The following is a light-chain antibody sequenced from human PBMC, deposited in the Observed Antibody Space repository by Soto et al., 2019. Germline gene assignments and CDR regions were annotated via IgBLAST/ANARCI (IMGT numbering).Light chain of an antibody. CDR3: QQYDNWPPLT. Sequence: EIVMTQSPATLSVSSGERATLSCRASQSVSSNLAWYQQKPGQAPRLLIHGASTRATGIPARFSGSGSGTEFTLTISSLQSEDFAVYYCQQYDNWPPLTFGGGTKVDIK. CDR2: GAS. CDR1: QSVSSN. J-gene: IGKJ4*01. V-gene: IGKV3-15*01.